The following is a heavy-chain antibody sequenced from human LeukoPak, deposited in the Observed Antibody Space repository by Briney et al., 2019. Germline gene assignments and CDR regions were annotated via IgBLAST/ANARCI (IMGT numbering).Heavy chain of an antibody. D-gene: IGHD3-3*01. Sequence: SETLSLTCAVSGGSISSGGYSWSWIRQPPGKGLEWIGHIYHSGSTYYNPSLKSRVTISVDRSKNQFSLKLSSVTAADTAVYYCARGFGYDFWSGIPPYFDYWGQGTLVTVSS. V-gene: IGHV4-30-2*01. CDR1: GGSISSGGYS. CDR3: ARGFGYDFWSGIPPYFDY. J-gene: IGHJ4*02. CDR2: IYHSGST.